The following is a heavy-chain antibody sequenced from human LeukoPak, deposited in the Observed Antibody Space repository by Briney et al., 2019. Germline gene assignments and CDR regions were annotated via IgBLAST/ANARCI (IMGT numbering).Heavy chain of an antibody. CDR2: IYYSGST. CDR1: GGSISSGDYY. V-gene: IGHV4-30-4*08. CDR3: ARDLRYGDYAFDI. J-gene: IGHJ3*02. D-gene: IGHD4-17*01. Sequence: SQTLSLTCTVSGGSISSGDYYWSWIRQPPGKGLEWIGYIYYSGSTYHNPSLKSRVTISVDTSKNQFSLKLSSVTAADTAVYYCARDLRYGDYAFDIRGQGTMVTVSS.